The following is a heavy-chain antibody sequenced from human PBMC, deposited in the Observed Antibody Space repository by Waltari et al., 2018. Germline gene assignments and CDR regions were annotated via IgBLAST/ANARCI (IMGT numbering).Heavy chain of an antibody. CDR3: ARDSVPGDYKLYYYYGMDV. CDR2: IYYSGST. CDR1: GGSISSSSYY. V-gene: IGHV4-39*07. Sequence: QLQLQESGPGLVKPSETLSLTCTVSGGSISSSSYYWGWIRQPPGTGLEWIGSIYYSGSTYYNPSLKSRVTISVDTSKNQFSLKLSSVTAADTAVYYCARDSVPGDYKLYYYYGMDVWGQGTTVTVSS. D-gene: IGHD4-17*01. J-gene: IGHJ6*02.